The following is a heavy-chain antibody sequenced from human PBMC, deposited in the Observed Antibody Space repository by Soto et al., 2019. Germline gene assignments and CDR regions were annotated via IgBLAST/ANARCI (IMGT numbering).Heavy chain of an antibody. V-gene: IGHV3-7*01. CDR3: ARERRDDFWSGYYLYYYYYMDV. CDR1: GFTFSSYW. J-gene: IGHJ6*03. CDR2: IKQDGSEK. Sequence: EVQLVESGGGLVQPGGSLRLSCAASGFTFSSYWMSWVRQAPGKGLEWVANIKQDGSEKYYVDSVKSRFTISRDNAKNSLYLQMNSLRAEDTAVYYCARERRDDFWSGYYLYYYYYMDVWGKGTTVTVSS. D-gene: IGHD3-3*01.